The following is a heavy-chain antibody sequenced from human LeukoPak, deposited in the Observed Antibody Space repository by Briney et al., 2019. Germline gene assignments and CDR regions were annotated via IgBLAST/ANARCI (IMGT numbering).Heavy chain of an antibody. D-gene: IGHD2-2*02. Sequence: SETLSLTCAVYGGSFSGYYWSWIRQPPGKGLEWIGEINHSGSTNYNPSLKSRVTISVDTSMNQFSLKLSSVTAADTAVYYCARHTVGYCSSTSCYTPPGRSYYYYGMDVWGQGTTVTVSS. V-gene: IGHV4-34*01. CDR3: ARHTVGYCSSTSCYTPPGRSYYYYGMDV. J-gene: IGHJ6*02. CDR2: INHSGST. CDR1: GGSFSGYY.